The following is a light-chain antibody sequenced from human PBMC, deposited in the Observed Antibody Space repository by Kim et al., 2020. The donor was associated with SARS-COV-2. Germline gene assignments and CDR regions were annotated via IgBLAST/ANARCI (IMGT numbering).Light chain of an antibody. CDR1: SSDIGALNY. CDR3: SSYTTDSTLV. Sequence: GRSVTLSCNGTSSDIGALNYVSWYQQHPGKPPKLVISDVNNRPSGVSDRFSGSKSDNTASLSIFGLQTEDEADYYCSSYTTDSTLVFGGGTKVTVL. J-gene: IGLJ1*01. CDR2: DVN. V-gene: IGLV2-14*03.